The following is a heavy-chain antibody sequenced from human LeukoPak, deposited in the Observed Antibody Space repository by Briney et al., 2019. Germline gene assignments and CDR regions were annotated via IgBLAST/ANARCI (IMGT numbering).Heavy chain of an antibody. D-gene: IGHD3-22*01. V-gene: IGHV1-18*01. CDR3: ARGLYDGDY. CDR2: ISVHNGNT. Sequence: EASVKVSCKASRYTFTSHGILWVRQAPGQGLEWLGSISVHNGNTKYAPKFQGRVTITTDTSTSTAYLELRSLRSDDTAVYYCARGLYDGDYWGQGSLVTVSS. J-gene: IGHJ4*02. CDR1: RYTFTSHG.